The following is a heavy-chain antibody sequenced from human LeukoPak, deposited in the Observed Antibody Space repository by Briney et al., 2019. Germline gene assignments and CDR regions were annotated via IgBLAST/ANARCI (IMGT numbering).Heavy chain of an antibody. CDR2: IYYSGST. Sequence: SETLSLTCTVSGGSVSSGSYYWSRIRQPPGKGLEWIGYIYYSGSTNYNPSLKSRVTISVDTSKNQFSLKLSSVTAADTAVYYCATGYSYGTAFDYWGQGTLVTVSS. CDR1: GGSVSSGSYY. V-gene: IGHV4-61*01. D-gene: IGHD5-18*01. CDR3: ATGYSYGTAFDY. J-gene: IGHJ4*02.